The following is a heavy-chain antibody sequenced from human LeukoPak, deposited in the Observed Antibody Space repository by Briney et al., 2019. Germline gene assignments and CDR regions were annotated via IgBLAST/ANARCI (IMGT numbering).Heavy chain of an antibody. J-gene: IGHJ4*02. CDR3: ARRYGGYFDY. D-gene: IGHD3-10*01. CDR2: IYPADSDS. CDR1: GYTLTTQW. V-gene: IGHV5-51*01. Sequence: GESLKISCKGSGYTLTTQWIGWVRQMPGKGLEWMGIIYPADSDSRCSPSFQGQVTISADKSISTAYLQWSSLKASDTAMYYCARRYGGYFDYWGQGTLVTVSS.